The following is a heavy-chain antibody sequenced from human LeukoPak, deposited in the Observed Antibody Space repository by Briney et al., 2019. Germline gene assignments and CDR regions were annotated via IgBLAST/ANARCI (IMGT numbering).Heavy chain of an antibody. Sequence: RGSLRLSCAASGFTFSSYEMNWVRQAPGKGLEWVAYIASSGRITYYADSVKDRFTISRDNAKNSLYLQMNSLRAEDTAVYYCASTGGYGSGTYDYYYFGMDVWGQGTTVTVSS. CDR1: GFTFSSYE. J-gene: IGHJ6*02. D-gene: IGHD3-10*01. CDR2: IASSGRIT. V-gene: IGHV3-48*03. CDR3: ASTGGYGSGTYDYYYFGMDV.